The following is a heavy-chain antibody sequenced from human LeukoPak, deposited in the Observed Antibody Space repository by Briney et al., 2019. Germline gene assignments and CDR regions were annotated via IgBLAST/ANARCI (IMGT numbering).Heavy chain of an antibody. V-gene: IGHV3-48*03. CDR3: ARGDSVTPFDY. CDR2: ISSSGSTI. CDR1: GFTFSSYE. D-gene: IGHD3-16*01. J-gene: IGHJ4*02. Sequence: PGGSLRLSCAASGFTFSSYEMNWVRQAPGKGLEWVSYISSSGSTIYYADSVKGRFTISRDNAKNSLYLQMSSLRAEDTAVYYCARGDSVTPFDYWGQGTLVTVSS.